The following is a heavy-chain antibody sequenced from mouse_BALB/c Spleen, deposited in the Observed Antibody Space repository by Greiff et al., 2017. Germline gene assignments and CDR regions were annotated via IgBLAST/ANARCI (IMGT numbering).Heavy chain of an antibody. Sequence: QVQLKESGAELAKPGASVKMSCKASGYTFTSYWMHWVKQRPGQGLEWIGYINPSTGYTEYNQKFKDKATLTADKSSSTAYMQLSSLTSEDSAVYSCARWATMITNYWGQGTTLTVSS. D-gene: IGHD2-4*01. CDR3: ARWATMITNY. CDR2: INPSTGYT. V-gene: IGHV1-7*01. J-gene: IGHJ2*01. CDR1: GYTFTSYW.